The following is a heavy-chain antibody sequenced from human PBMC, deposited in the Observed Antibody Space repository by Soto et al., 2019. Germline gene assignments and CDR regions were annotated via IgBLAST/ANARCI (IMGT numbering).Heavy chain of an antibody. V-gene: IGHV1-18*01. CDR2: ISAYNGNT. J-gene: IGHJ6*02. CDR1: GYTFTSYG. D-gene: IGHD5-18*01. Sequence: ASVKVSCKASGYTFTSYGFSWVRQAPGQGLEWMGWISAYNGNTNYAQKLQGRVTMTTDTSTSTAYMELRSLRSDYTAVYYCARDFAEGGYSYGDYGMDVWGQGTTVTVSS. CDR3: ARDFAEGGYSYGDYGMDV.